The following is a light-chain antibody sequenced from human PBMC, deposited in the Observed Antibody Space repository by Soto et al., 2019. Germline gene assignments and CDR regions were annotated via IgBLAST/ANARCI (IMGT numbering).Light chain of an antibody. CDR3: QQYNVYWS. CDR2: MAS. V-gene: IGKV1-5*03. CDR1: QSINIW. Sequence: DVQITQSPSTLSASVGDRVTITCRASQSINIWLAWYQQKPGRAPKLLIYMASTLESGVPSRFSGSGSGTEFTLTISSLEPDDFATYYCQQYNVYWSFGQGTKVDIK. J-gene: IGKJ1*01.